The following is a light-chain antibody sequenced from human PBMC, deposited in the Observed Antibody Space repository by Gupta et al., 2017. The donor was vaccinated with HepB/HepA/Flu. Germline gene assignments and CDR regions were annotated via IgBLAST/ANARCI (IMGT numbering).Light chain of an antibody. CDR3: QQYGSEPPMYT. V-gene: IGKV3-20*01. J-gene: IGKJ2*01. Sequence: ELVLTSSPGTLSLSPGERATLACRASQSVSSSYLAWYQQKPGQAPRLLIYGASSRATGIPDRFSGSGSGTDFTLTISRREPEDFAVYYCQQYGSEPPMYTFGQGTKLEIK. CDR1: QSVSSSY. CDR2: GAS.